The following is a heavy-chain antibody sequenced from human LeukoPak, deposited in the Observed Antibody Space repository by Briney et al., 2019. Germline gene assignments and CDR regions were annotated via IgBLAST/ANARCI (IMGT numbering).Heavy chain of an antibody. D-gene: IGHD3-3*01. CDR2: INVEGSRT. Sequence: PGGSLRLSCVGSGFTFSNYWVHWVRQAPGEGLVWVSRINVEGSRTDYADSVRGRFTISRDNVKNTLYLQMNSLTAEDTAVYYCARSMSGRNDLWGQGTLVTVSS. J-gene: IGHJ5*02. CDR1: GFTFSNYW. CDR3: ARSMSGRNDL. V-gene: IGHV3-74*01.